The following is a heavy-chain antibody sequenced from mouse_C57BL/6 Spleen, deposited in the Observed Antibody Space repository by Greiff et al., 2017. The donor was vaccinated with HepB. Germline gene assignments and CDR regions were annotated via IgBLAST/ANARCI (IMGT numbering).Heavy chain of an antibody. CDR2: ISDGGSYT. CDR3: ARGDYYGSSRVYFDY. Sequence: EVKLEESGGGLVKPGGSLKLSCAASGFTFSSYAMSWVRQTPEKRLEWVATISDGGSYTYYPDNVKGRFTISRDNAKNNLYLQMSHLKSEDTAMYYCARGDYYGSSRVYFDYWGQGTTLTVSS. CDR1: GFTFSSYA. J-gene: IGHJ2*01. D-gene: IGHD1-1*01. V-gene: IGHV5-4*03.